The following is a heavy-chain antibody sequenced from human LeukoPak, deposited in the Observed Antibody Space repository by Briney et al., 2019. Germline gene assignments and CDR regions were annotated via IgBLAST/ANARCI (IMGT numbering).Heavy chain of an antibody. CDR3: ARLGEDRADYYMDV. D-gene: IGHD3-16*01. J-gene: IGHJ6*03. CDR2: IYYSGST. V-gene: IGHV4-59*01. CDR1: GGSISSYY. Sequence: PSETLSLTCTVSGGSISSYYWSWIRRPPGKGLEWIGYIYYSGSTNYNPSLKSRVTISVDTSKNQFSLKLSSVTAADTAVYYCARLGEDRADYYMDVWGKGTTVTVSS.